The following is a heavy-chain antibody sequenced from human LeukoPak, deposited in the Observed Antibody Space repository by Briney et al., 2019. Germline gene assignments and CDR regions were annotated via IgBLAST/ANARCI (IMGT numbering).Heavy chain of an antibody. CDR3: ADSAY. CDR1: GFTFSSYA. D-gene: IGHD2-21*01. Sequence: GGSPRLSCAASGFTFSSYAMHWVRQAPGKGLEWVSVIYSGGSTYYADSVKGRFTISRDNSKNTLYLQMNSLKAEDTAVYYCADSAYWGLGTLVTVSS. V-gene: IGHV3-53*01. J-gene: IGHJ4*02. CDR2: IYSGGST.